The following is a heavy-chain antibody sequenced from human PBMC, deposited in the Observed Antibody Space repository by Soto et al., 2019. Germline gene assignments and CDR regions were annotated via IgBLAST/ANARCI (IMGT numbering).Heavy chain of an antibody. CDR2: ISGGGGST. V-gene: IGHV3-23*01. J-gene: IGHJ4*02. CDR1: GFTFSKYA. CDR3: AKARSISRTGPDY. D-gene: IGHD3-3*02. Sequence: SGGSLRLSCAASGFTFSKYAMSWLRQAPGKGLEWVSGISGGGGSTYYADSVKGRFTISRDDSKNTLYLQMNSLRAEDTAIYYCAKARSISRTGPDYWGQGTLVTVSS.